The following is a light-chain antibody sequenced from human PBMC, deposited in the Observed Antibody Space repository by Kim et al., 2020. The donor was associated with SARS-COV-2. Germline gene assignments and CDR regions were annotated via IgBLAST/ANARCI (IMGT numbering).Light chain of an antibody. V-gene: IGKV1-6*01. CDR3: LQDYNYPLT. Sequence: AIQMTQSPSSLSASVGDRVTITCRASQDISTELGWYVQKPGKAPELLIFGSSTVQSGVPSMFSGSGSGTDFTLTISSLQPEDFATYYCLQDYNYPLTFGQGTRLEIK. CDR2: GSS. CDR1: QDISTE. J-gene: IGKJ5*01.